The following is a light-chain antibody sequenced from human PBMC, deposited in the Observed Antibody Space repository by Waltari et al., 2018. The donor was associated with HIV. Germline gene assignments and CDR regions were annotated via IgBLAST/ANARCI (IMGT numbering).Light chain of an antibody. J-gene: IGLJ3*02. CDR3: ATWDDGLSGRRV. CDR2: RND. CDR1: TSTIGSNY. V-gene: IGLV1-47*01. Sequence: QYVLTQPPSASGTPGQRVTISCSGSTSTIGSNYVYWYQQFPGTAPKLLIYRNDQRPSGVPDRFSGSKSGTSASLAITGLRSEDEADYYCATWDDGLSGRRVFGGGTKLTVL.